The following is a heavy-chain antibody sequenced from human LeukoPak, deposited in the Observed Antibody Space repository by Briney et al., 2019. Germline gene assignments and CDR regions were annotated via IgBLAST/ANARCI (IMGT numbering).Heavy chain of an antibody. CDR1: VGSISSGGYY. Sequence: SETLSLTCTVSVGSISSGGYYCSWVRQPPGKGLEWIGYIYYSGSTNYNPSLKSRVTISVDTSKNQFSLKLSSVTAADTAVYYCARSRGYSNYGFDYWGQGTLVTVSS. D-gene: IGHD4-11*01. J-gene: IGHJ4*02. CDR3: ARSRGYSNYGFDY. V-gene: IGHV4-61*08. CDR2: IYYSGST.